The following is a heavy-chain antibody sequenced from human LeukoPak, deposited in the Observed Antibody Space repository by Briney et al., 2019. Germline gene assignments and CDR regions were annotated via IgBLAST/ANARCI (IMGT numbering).Heavy chain of an antibody. CDR1: GFTVSSNY. J-gene: IGHJ4*02. CDR3: AKDLGSSGWYIDY. V-gene: IGHV3-66*01. Sequence: GGSLRLSCAASGFTVSSNYMSWVRQAPGKGLEWASVLYRGGSTYYADSVKGRFTISRDNSKNTLYLQMNSLRAEDTAVYYCAKDLGSSGWYIDYWGQGTLVTVSS. D-gene: IGHD6-19*01. CDR2: LYRGGST.